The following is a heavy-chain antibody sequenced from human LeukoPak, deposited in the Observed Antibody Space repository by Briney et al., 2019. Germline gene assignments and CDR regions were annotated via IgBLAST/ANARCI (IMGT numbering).Heavy chain of an antibody. J-gene: IGHJ4*02. CDR2: IYTSGST. Sequence: PSETLSLTCTVSGGSIRSYYWSWLRQPAGKKLEWIGRIYTSGSTKYNPSLKSRVTMSVDTSKNQFSLRLRSVTAADTAVYYCAREARDQWLVTEPRFDYWGQGTLVTVSS. V-gene: IGHV4-4*07. D-gene: IGHD6-19*01. CDR1: GGSIRSYY. CDR3: AREARDQWLVTEPRFDY.